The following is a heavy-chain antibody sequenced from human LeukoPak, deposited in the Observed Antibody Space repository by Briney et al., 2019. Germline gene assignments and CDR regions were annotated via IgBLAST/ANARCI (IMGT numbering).Heavy chain of an antibody. CDR2: ISGSGGST. D-gene: IGHD3-3*01. V-gene: IGHV3-23*01. Sequence: GGSLRLSCAASGFTFSSYAMSWVRQAPGKGLEWVSGISGSGGSTYYADSVKGRFTISRDNSKNTLYLQMNSLRAEDTAVYYCAKDQERITIFGVVIRGWLDPWGQGTLVTVSS. J-gene: IGHJ5*02. CDR3: AKDQERITIFGVVIRGWLDP. CDR1: GFTFSSYA.